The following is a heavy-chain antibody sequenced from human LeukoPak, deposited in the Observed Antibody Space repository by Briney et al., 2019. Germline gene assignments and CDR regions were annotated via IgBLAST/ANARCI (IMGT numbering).Heavy chain of an antibody. D-gene: IGHD3-9*01. V-gene: IGHV3-74*01. CDR2: INSDGSST. CDR3: ARGRYDILTGHYYFDY. J-gene: IGHJ4*02. Sequence: QPGGSLRLSCAASGFTFSSYWMHWVRQAPGKGLVWVSRINSDGSSTIYADSVKGRLTISRDNAKNTLYLQMNSLRAEDTAVYYCARGRYDILTGHYYFDYWGQGTLVTVSS. CDR1: GFTFSSYW.